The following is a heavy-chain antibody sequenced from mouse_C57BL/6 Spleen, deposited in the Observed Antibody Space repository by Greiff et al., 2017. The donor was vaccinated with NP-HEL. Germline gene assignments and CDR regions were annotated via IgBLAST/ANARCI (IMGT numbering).Heavy chain of an antibody. CDR3: ARNGGSAWFAY. CDR1: GFTFSDYG. V-gene: IGHV5-17*01. D-gene: IGHD1-1*02. CDR2: ISSGSSTI. Sequence: EVKLQESGGGLVKPGGSLKLSCAASGFTFSDYGMHWVRQAPEKGLEWVAYISSGSSTIYYADTVKGRFTISRDNAKNTLFLQMTSLRSEDTAMYYCARNGGSAWFAYWGQGTLVTVSA. J-gene: IGHJ3*01.